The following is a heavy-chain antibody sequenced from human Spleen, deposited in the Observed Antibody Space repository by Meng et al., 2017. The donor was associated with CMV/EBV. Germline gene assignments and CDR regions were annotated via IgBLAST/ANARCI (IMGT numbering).Heavy chain of an antibody. CDR1: GFTFGDYA. Sequence: GGSLRLSCTASGFTFGDYALSWVRQAPGKGLEWVGFIRNKAYGETTEYAASVEGRFTISRDDSKSIAYLRMNSLKTEDTAVYYCARDPTGTTGIYYYYATDAWGQGTTVTVSS. V-gene: IGHV3-49*04. J-gene: IGHJ6*02. CDR2: IRNKAYGETT. CDR3: ARDPTGTTGIYYYYATDA. D-gene: IGHD1-7*01.